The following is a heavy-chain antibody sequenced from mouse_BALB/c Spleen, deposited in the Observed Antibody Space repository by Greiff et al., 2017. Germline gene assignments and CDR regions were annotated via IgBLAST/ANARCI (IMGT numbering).Heavy chain of an antibody. V-gene: IGHV1-69*02. CDR1: GYTFTSYC. Sequence: QVQLQQPGAELVKPGASVKLSCKASGYTFTSYCMHWVKQSPGQGLEWIGEIDPSDSYTNYNQKFKGKATLTVDKSSSTAYMQLSSLTSEDSAVYYCARSATVAPMDYWGQGTSVTVSA. J-gene: IGHJ4*01. CDR2: IDPSDSYT. D-gene: IGHD1-1*01. CDR3: ARSATVAPMDY.